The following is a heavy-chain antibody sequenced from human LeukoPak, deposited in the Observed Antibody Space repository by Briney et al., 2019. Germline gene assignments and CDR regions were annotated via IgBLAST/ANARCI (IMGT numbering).Heavy chain of an antibody. V-gene: IGHV4-59*12. CDR3: ARGRKYVATLTN. Sequence: SETLSLTCTVSGGSISSYYWSWIRQPPGKGLEWIGYIYYSGSTNYNPSLKSRVTISVDTSKNQFSLKLSSVTAADSAVYYCARGRKYVATLTNWGQGTLVTVSS. D-gene: IGHD3-3*01. J-gene: IGHJ4*02. CDR1: GGSISSYY. CDR2: IYYSGST.